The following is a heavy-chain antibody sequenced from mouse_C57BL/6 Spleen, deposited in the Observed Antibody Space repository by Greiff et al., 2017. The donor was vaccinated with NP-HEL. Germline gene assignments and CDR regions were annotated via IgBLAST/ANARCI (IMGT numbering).Heavy chain of an antibody. CDR2: ISDGGSYT. D-gene: IGHD3-2*02. J-gene: IGHJ2*01. V-gene: IGHV5-4*03. Sequence: EVKVVESGGGLVKPGGSLKLSCAASGFTFSSYAMSWVRQTPEKRLEWVATISDGGSYTYYPDNVKGRFTISRDNAKNNLYLQMSHLKSEDTAMYYCARRGGQLRPLAFDYWGQGTTLTVSS. CDR3: ARRGGQLRPLAFDY. CDR1: GFTFSSYA.